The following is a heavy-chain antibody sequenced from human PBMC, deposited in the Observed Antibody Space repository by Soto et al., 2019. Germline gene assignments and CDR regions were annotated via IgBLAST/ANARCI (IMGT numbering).Heavy chain of an antibody. CDR2: IYYTGSP. J-gene: IGHJ4*02. D-gene: IGHD3-22*01. V-gene: IGHV4-39*01. Sequence: SSETLSLTGNVSGGSISSSNYYWGWIRQPPGKGLEWIASIYYTGSPYNNPSLRSRVTMSVDTSQNQFSLKLTSVTAADTAVYYCARLLHDSSGYYYFDYWGQGTLVTVSS. CDR3: ARLLHDSSGYYYFDY. CDR1: GGSISSSNYY.